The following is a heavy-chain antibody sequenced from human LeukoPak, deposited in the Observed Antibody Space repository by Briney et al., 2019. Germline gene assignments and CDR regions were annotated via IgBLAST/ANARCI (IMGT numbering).Heavy chain of an antibody. CDR3: ARAGGSTVSHSDY. J-gene: IGHJ4*02. D-gene: IGHD4-17*01. CDR2: ISSSTSYI. V-gene: IGHV3-21*01. CDR1: GFTFSSYS. Sequence: TGGSLRLSCAASGFTFSSYSMNSIRQAPGKGLEWVSSISSSTSYIYYADSVKGRFTISKDNAKNSLYLQMNSLRAEDTAVYYCARAGGSTVSHSDYWGQGTLVTVSS.